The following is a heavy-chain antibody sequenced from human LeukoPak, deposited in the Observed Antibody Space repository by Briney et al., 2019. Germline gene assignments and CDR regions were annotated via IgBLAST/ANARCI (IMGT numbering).Heavy chain of an antibody. CDR1: GFTFSSYG. Sequence: GGSLRLSCATSGFTFSSYGMHWVRQAPGKGLEWVAVIWTDGTGKYYADSVKGRFTISRDNSENTLYLQMNSLTAEDTAVYYCATERSGYGYALDYWGQGSLVTVSS. CDR2: IWTDGTGK. J-gene: IGHJ4*02. D-gene: IGHD3-16*01. CDR3: ATERSGYGYALDY. V-gene: IGHV3-33*03.